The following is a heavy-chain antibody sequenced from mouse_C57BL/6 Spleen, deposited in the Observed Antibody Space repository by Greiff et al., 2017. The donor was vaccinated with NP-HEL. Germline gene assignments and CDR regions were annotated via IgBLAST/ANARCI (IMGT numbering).Heavy chain of an antibody. D-gene: IGHD1-1*01. V-gene: IGHV1-61*01. J-gene: IGHJ2*01. CDR2: IYPSDSET. CDR1: GYTFTSYW. Sequence: VKLQQPGAELVRPGSSVKLSCKASGYTFTSYWMDWVKQRPGQGLEWIGNIYPSDSETHYNQKFKDKATLTVDKSSSTAYMQLSSLTSEDSAVYYCARDYGSSPFDYWGQGTTLTVSS. CDR3: ARDYGSSPFDY.